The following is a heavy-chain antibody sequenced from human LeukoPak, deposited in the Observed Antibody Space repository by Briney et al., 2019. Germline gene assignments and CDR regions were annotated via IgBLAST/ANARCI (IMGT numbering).Heavy chain of an antibody. V-gene: IGHV3-30*02. CDR3: AKDVRWSGYYQGYYFDY. D-gene: IGHD3-3*01. Sequence: GGSLRLSCAASGFTFSSYGMHWVRQAPGKGLEWVAFIRYDGSNKYYADSVKGRFTISRDNSKNTLYLQMNSLRAEDTAVYYCAKDVRWSGYYQGYYFDYWGQGTLVTVSS. CDR2: IRYDGSNK. CDR1: GFTFSSYG. J-gene: IGHJ4*02.